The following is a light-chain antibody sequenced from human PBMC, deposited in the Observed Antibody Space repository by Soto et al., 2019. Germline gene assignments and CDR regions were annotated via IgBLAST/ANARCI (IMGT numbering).Light chain of an antibody. CDR3: QQSDSTPYT. CDR1: QTISTY. V-gene: IGKV1-39*01. Sequence: IQMTPSPSSLSASVGYRVSITCRASQTISTYLNWYQQKPGKAPRLLIYDASSLLSGVPSRFSGSGSGTDFTLTIASLQPEDFSTYYCQQSDSTPYTFGQGTKVDI. CDR2: DAS. J-gene: IGKJ2*01.